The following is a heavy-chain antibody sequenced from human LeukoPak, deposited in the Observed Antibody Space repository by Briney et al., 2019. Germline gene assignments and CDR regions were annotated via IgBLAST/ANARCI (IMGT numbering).Heavy chain of an antibody. J-gene: IGHJ4*02. V-gene: IGHV1-69*04. CDR3: AREGGGITMMGGYYFDY. D-gene: IGHD3-22*01. CDR1: GGTFSSYT. Sequence: ASVKVSCKASGGTFSSYTINWVRQAPGQGLEWMGRIIPILGIANYAQKFQGRVTITADKSTSTAYMELSSLRSEDTAVYYCAREGGGITMMGGYYFDYWGQGTLVTVSS. CDR2: IIPILGIA.